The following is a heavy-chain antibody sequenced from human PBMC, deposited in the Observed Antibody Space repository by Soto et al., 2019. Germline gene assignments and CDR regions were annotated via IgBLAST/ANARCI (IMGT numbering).Heavy chain of an antibody. CDR1: GGTFSTYA. CDR3: ARPKGSDSSGYYYFDY. CDR2: IIPLFGTA. V-gene: IGHV1-69*01. J-gene: IGHJ4*02. D-gene: IGHD6-19*01. Sequence: QVQLVQSGAEVKQPGSSVKVSCKTSGGTFSTYAIYWVRQAPGQGLEWMGAIIPLFGTADYAQKFQGRVTITADESTSTASMELSSLRSEDTAVYYCARPKGSDSSGYYYFDYWGQGTLVTVSS.